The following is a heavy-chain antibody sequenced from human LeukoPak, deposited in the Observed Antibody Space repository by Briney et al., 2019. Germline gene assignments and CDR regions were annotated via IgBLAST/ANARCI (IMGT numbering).Heavy chain of an antibody. CDR1: GGSISGYY. D-gene: IGHD2-15*01. CDR2: FYNRGTT. Sequence: SETLSLTCTVSGGSISGYYWGWIRQPPGKGLEWMGYFYNRGTTNYNPSLKSRITMSVDTSKNQFSLKLTSVTAADTAVYYCARDRVVVGANNYYYGMDVWGQGTTVTVSS. CDR3: ARDRVVVGANNYYYGMDV. V-gene: IGHV4-59*01. J-gene: IGHJ6*02.